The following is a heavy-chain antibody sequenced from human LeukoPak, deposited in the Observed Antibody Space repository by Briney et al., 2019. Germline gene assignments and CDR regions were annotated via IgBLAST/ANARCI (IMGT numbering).Heavy chain of an antibody. V-gene: IGHV3-66*01. CDR3: ARDQGELVPPEYYYYGMDV. CDR2: IYSDDST. J-gene: IGHJ6*02. D-gene: IGHD6-13*01. CDR1: GFTVSSNY. Sequence: GRSLRLSCAASGFTVSSNYMSWVRQAPGMGLEWVSVIYSDDSTYYADSVKGRFTISRDNSKNTLYLQMNSLRAEDTAVYYCARDQGELVPPEYYYYGMDVWGQGTTVTVSS.